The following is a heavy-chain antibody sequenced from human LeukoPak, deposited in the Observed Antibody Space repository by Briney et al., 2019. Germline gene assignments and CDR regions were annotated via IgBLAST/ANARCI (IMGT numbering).Heavy chain of an antibody. D-gene: IGHD6-13*01. V-gene: IGHV3-30*02. J-gene: IGHJ4*02. CDR1: GFTFTNYG. CDR3: ARESRSSTWYVHFDY. Sequence: PGGSLRLSCAASGFTFTNYGMHWLRQAPGKGLEWVAFIRYDGNYKFFADSVKGRFTISRDNSKNTVFLQINSLRPEDTAVYYCARESRSSTWYVHFDYWGQGTLVTVSS. CDR2: IRYDGNYK.